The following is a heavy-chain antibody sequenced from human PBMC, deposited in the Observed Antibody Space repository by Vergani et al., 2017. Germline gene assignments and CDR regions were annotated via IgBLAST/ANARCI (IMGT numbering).Heavy chain of an antibody. V-gene: IGHV3-11*01. Sequence: QVQLVESGGGLVKPGGSLRLSCAASGFSFSDHYMTWIRQAPGKGLEWVSYISNSGNAIEYADSVKGRFSISRDNAKSSLFLQMDSLRAEDTAVYYCARGWGVRGAKTFDYWGQGTLVTVSS. CDR3: ARGWGVRGAKTFDY. CDR1: GFSFSDHY. J-gene: IGHJ4*02. D-gene: IGHD3-10*01. CDR2: ISNSGNAI.